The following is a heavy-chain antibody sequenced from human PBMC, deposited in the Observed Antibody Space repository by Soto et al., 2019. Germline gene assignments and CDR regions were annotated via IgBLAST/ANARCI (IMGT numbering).Heavy chain of an antibody. CDR2: IYSSGST. CDR1: GGSISPYY. V-gene: IGHV4-4*07. CDR3: ARGQRFSDWFDP. J-gene: IGHJ5*02. Sequence: PSETLSLTCTVSGGSISPYYWSWIRQPPGEGLEWIGRIYSSGSTNYNPSLKSRVTISLDTSMNYFALRLSSVTAADTAVYYCARGQRFSDWFDPWGQGTLVTVSS. D-gene: IGHD3-3*01.